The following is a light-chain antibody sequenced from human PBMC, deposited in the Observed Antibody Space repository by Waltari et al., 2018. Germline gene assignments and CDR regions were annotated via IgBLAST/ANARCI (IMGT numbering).Light chain of an antibody. CDR3: QQHNSHPLT. V-gene: IGKV1-13*02. CDR2: KAS. Sequence: IQMTQSPSSLSASVGDRVTITCRASQGISSFLAWYQQKPGNAPKLLIYKASNLESGVPSRFSGSGSGTDFTLIISSLQPEDFATYYCQQHNSHPLTFGGGTKVEIK. CDR1: QGISSF. J-gene: IGKJ4*01.